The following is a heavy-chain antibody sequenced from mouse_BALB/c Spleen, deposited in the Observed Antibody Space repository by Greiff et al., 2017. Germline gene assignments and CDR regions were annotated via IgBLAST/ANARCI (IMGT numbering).Heavy chain of an antibody. D-gene: IGHD3-1*01. CDR2: ISSGGST. Sequence: EVKVVESGGGLVKPGGSLKLSCAASGFTFSSYAMSWVRQTPEKRLEWVASISSGGSTYYPDSVKGRFTISRDNAKNTLYLQMSSLKSEDTAMYYCARDSSGYYAMDYWGQGTSVTVSS. CDR3: ARDSSGYYAMDY. V-gene: IGHV5-6-5*01. CDR1: GFTFSSYA. J-gene: IGHJ4*01.